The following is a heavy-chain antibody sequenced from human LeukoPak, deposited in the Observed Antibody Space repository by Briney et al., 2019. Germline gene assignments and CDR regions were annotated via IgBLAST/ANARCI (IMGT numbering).Heavy chain of an antibody. V-gene: IGHV3-11*01. CDR2: VSNGGSSSI. CDR3: ARDKSNKGHDC. J-gene: IGHJ4*02. Sequence: GGSLRLSRAASGFTLSDYYMTWIRQAPGKGLEWVSYVSNGGSSSILYADSVKGRFTVFRDYAKNSLYLQMNSLRADDTGVYYCARDKSNKGHDCWGQGTLVTVSS. CDR1: GFTLSDYY.